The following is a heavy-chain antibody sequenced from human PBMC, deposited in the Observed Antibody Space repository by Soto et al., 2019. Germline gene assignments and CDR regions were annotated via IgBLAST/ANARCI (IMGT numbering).Heavy chain of an antibody. V-gene: IGHV3-30*18. CDR2: ILYDGSKK. D-gene: IGHD6-19*01. CDR1: GFNFRSYG. J-gene: IGHJ6*02. CDR3: VKDGSSGWPYFDDMDV. Sequence: GGSLKLPLSGSGFNFRSYGLALGRQASGKGLEWVAVILYDGSKKYYADSVKGRFTISRDNSKNTLYLQMSSLRAEDTALYYCVKDGSSGWPYFDDMDVWGQGTTVTVSS.